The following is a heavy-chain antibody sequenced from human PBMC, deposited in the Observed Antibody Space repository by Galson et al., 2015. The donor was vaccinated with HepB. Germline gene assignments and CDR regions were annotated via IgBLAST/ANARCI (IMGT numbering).Heavy chain of an antibody. Sequence: QSGAEVKKPGESLRISCKGSGYSFTSYWISWVRQMPGKGLEWMGRIDPSDSYTNYSPSFQGHVTISADKSISTAYLQWSSLKASDTAMYYCARLDSSSEGYYYYGMDVWGQGTTVTVSS. D-gene: IGHD6-13*01. V-gene: IGHV5-10-1*01. J-gene: IGHJ6*02. CDR1: GYSFTSYW. CDR2: IDPSDSYT. CDR3: ARLDSSSEGYYYYGMDV.